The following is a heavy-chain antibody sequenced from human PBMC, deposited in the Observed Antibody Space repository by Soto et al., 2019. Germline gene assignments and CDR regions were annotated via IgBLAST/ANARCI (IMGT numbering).Heavy chain of an antibody. CDR2: IYYSGST. Sequence: SETLSLTCTVSGGSISSGGYYWSWIRQHPGKGLEWIGYIYYSGSTYYNPSLKSRVTISVDTSKNQFSLKLSSVTAADTAVYYCASGKYSSSWYRQMSFDYWGQGTLVTVSS. CDR1: GGSISSGGYY. CDR3: ASGKYSSSWYRQMSFDY. V-gene: IGHV4-31*03. J-gene: IGHJ4*02. D-gene: IGHD6-13*01.